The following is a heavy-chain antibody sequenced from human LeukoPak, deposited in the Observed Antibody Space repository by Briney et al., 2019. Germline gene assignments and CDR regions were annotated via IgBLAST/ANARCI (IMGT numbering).Heavy chain of an antibody. CDR2: INSDGSST. CDR1: GFTFSSYW. Sequence: GGSLRLSCAASGFTFSSYWMHWVRQAPGKGLVWVSRINSDGSSTSYADSVKGRFTISRDNAKNTVYLQMNSLRAEDTAVYYCARGARYCRGGSCYCFYWGQGTLVTVSS. CDR3: ARGARYCRGGSCYCFY. V-gene: IGHV3-74*01. D-gene: IGHD2-15*01. J-gene: IGHJ4*02.